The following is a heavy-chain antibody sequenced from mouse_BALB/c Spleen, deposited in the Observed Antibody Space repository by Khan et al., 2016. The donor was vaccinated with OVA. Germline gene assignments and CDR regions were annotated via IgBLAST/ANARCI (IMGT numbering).Heavy chain of an antibody. V-gene: IGHV2-2*01. CDR1: GFSLNTYG. Sequence: QVRLQQSGPGLLQPSQSLSITCTVSGFSLNTYGIHWIRQSQGKGLEWLGVIRSVGSTDYNGAFISRLNITKDNSKSQVFFKMYRLQADDTAIYYCARNSYMYDFTYWGQGTLVTVAA. CDR3: ARNSYMYDFTY. J-gene: IGHJ3*01. D-gene: IGHD2-14*01. CDR2: IRSVGST.